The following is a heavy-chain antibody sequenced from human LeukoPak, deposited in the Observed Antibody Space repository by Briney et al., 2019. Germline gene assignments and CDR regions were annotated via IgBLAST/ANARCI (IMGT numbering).Heavy chain of an antibody. J-gene: IGHJ4*02. CDR1: GFTFYDYT. D-gene: IGHD2-21*02. V-gene: IGHV3-43*01. Sequence: PGGSLRLSCAASGFTFYDYTMYWVRQVPGKGLEWVSFISWDGGTTYYADSVKGRFTVSRDNSKNSLVLQMNSLRSDDSGLYYCAKGRPRYCAEDCHDGFDYWGQGTLVTVSS. CDR3: AKGRPRYCAEDCHDGFDY. CDR2: ISWDGGTT.